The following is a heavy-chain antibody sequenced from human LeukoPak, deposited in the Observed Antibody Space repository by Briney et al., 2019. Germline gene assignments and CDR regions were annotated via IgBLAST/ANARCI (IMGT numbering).Heavy chain of an antibody. CDR3: ARVRGGYSYGWQFDY. D-gene: IGHD5-18*01. V-gene: IGHV4-34*01. Sequence: PSETLSLTCAVYGGSFSGYYWSWIRQPPGEGLEWIGEINHSGSTNHNPSLKSRVTISVDTSKNQFSLKLSSVTAADTAVYYCARVRGGYSYGWQFDYWGQGTLVTVSS. J-gene: IGHJ4*02. CDR1: GGSFSGYY. CDR2: INHSGST.